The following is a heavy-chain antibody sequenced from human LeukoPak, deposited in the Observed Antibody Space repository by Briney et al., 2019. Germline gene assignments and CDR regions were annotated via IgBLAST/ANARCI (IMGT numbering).Heavy chain of an antibody. CDR2: ISATGRST. CDR1: GFTFSSYA. J-gene: IGHJ4*02. Sequence: GGSLRLSCGASGFTFSSYAMSWVRQAPGKGLEWVSAISATGRSTYYADSVKGRFTVSRDSSKDTLFLQMNSLRAEDTAVYYCAKVAYYYGSGNYYYFDYWGQGTLVTVSS. D-gene: IGHD3-10*01. V-gene: IGHV3-23*01. CDR3: AKVAYYYGSGNYYYFDY.